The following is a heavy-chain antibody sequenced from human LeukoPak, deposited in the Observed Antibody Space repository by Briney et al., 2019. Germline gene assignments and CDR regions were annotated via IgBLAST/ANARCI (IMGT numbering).Heavy chain of an antibody. CDR3: ARTTVTTLLIDY. V-gene: IGHV3-33*01. D-gene: IGHD4-17*01. CDR2: IWYDGSNK. CDR1: GFTLSSYG. J-gene: IGHJ4*02. Sequence: GGSLRLSCAASGFTLSSYGMHWVRQAPGKGLEWVAVIWYDGSNKYYADSVKGRFTISRDNSKNTLYLQMNSLRAEDTAVYYCARTTVTTLLIDYWGQGTLVTVSS.